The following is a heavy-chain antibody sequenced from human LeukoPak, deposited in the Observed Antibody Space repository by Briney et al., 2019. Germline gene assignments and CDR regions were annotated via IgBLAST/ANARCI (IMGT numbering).Heavy chain of an antibody. J-gene: IGHJ5*02. CDR3: ARAQGPSSSWHNWFDP. V-gene: IGHV1-8*01. Sequence: ASVKVSCKASGYTFTIYDINWVRQATGQGLEWMGWMNPNSGNTGYAQKFQGRVTMTRNTSISTAYMELSSLRSEDTAVYYCARAQGPSSSWHNWFDPWGQGTLVTVSS. CDR1: GYTFTIYD. CDR2: MNPNSGNT. D-gene: IGHD6-13*01.